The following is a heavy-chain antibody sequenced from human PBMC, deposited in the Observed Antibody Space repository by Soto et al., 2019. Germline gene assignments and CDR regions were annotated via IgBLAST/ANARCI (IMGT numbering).Heavy chain of an antibody. CDR1: VGSISSYY. Sequence: PSETLSLTCTVSVGSISSYYWSWIRQPPGQGLEWIAYIFYSGSTNYNPSLQSRVTASADTAKNQFSLNLTSVTAADTAVYYCARGPDNSGYSWFDPWGQGTLVTVSS. V-gene: IGHV4-59*12. J-gene: IGHJ5*02. D-gene: IGHD3-22*01. CDR3: ARGPDNSGYSWFDP. CDR2: IFYSGST.